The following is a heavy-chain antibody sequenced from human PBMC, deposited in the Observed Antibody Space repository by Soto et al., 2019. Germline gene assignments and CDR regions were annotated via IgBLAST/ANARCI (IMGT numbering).Heavy chain of an antibody. V-gene: IGHV5-51*01. CDR2: IYPGDSDT. J-gene: IGHJ4*02. Sequence: PGESLKISCKGSGYVFSNYWIGWVRQMPGKGLEWMGIIYPGDSDTTYSPSFQGQFTISADKSISTAYLQWSSLKASDTALYYCARYASGGHYFDFWGQGALVTVSS. CDR3: ARYASGGHYFDF. CDR1: GYVFSNYW. D-gene: IGHD1-26*01.